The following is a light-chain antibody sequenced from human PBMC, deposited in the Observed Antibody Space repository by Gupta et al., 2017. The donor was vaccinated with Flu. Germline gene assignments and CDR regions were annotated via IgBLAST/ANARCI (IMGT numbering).Light chain of an antibody. CDR1: QSVSSSY. Sequence: EIVLTQSPGTLSLSPGARATLSCRASQSVSSSYLAWYQRKPGQAPRLLIYGASSRATGIPDRFSGSGSGTDFTLTISRLEPEDSAVYYCQQESHSPNTFGHGTKVDIK. CDR2: GAS. J-gene: IGKJ3*01. V-gene: IGKV3-20*01. CDR3: QQESHSPNT.